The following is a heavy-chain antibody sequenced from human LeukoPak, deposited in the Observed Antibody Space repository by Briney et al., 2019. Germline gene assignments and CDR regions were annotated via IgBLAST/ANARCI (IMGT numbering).Heavy chain of an antibody. J-gene: IGHJ4*02. CDR1: GYSISSGYY. CDR2: IYHSGST. V-gene: IGHV4-38-2*01. CDR3: ARGGFVDTAMGLDY. Sequence: SETLSLTCAVSGYSISSGYYWGWIRQPPGKGLEWIGSIYHSGSTYYNPSLKSRVTISVDTSKNQFSLKLSSVTAADTAVYYCARGGFVDTAMGLDYWGQGTLVTVSS. D-gene: IGHD5-18*01.